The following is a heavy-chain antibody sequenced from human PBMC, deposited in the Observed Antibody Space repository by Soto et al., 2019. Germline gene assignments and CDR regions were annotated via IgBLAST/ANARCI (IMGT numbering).Heavy chain of an antibody. Sequence: GGSLRLSCAASGFTVSSNYMSWVRQAPGKGLEWVSVIYSGGSTYYADSVKGRFTISRDNSKNTLYLQMNSLRAEDTAVYYCARDRGRDGYNSLYYYGMEVWGEGTKVTVSS. CDR1: GFTVSSNY. V-gene: IGHV3-53*01. D-gene: IGHD5-12*01. CDR3: ARDRGRDGYNSLYYYGMEV. CDR2: IYSGGST. J-gene: IGHJ6*02.